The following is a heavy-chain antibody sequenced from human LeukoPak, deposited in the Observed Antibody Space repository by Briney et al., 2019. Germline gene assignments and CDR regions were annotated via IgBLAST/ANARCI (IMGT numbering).Heavy chain of an antibody. D-gene: IGHD3-10*01. CDR3: AKDPMVRGLTYDN. J-gene: IGHJ4*02. Sequence: PGGSLRLSCAGSGFTFSISAMCWVRQPPGKGLEWVSAISGRGSSTYYADSVKGRFTISRDNSKNTLYLQMNSLRAEDTAVYYCAKDPMVRGLTYDNWGQGTLVTVSS. CDR1: GFTFSISA. CDR2: ISGRGSST. V-gene: IGHV3-23*01.